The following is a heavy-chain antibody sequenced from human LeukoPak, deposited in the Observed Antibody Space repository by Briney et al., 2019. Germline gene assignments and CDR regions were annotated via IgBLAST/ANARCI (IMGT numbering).Heavy chain of an antibody. J-gene: IGHJ4*02. Sequence: GGSLRLSCAASGFTFSSYSMNWVRQAPGKGLEGVSYISSSSSTIYYADSVKGRFTISRDNAKSSLYLQMNSLRAEDTAVYYCARETHYYGSGSLFALDYWGQGTLVTVSS. D-gene: IGHD3-10*01. CDR2: ISSSSSTI. CDR3: ARETHYYGSGSLFALDY. V-gene: IGHV3-48*01. CDR1: GFTFSSYS.